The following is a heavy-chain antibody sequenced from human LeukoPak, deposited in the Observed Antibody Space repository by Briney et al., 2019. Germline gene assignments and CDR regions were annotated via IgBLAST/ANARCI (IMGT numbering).Heavy chain of an antibody. CDR3: ARQVYDSSGYYYS. CDR1: GGSISSSSYY. J-gene: IGHJ4*02. CDR2: IYYSGST. V-gene: IGHV4-39*01. D-gene: IGHD3-22*01. Sequence: SETLSLTCTVSGGSISSSSYYWGWIRQPPGKGLEWIGSIYYSGSTYYNPSLKSRVTISVDTSKNQFSLKLSSVTAADTAVYYCARQVYDSSGYYYSWGQGTLVTVSS.